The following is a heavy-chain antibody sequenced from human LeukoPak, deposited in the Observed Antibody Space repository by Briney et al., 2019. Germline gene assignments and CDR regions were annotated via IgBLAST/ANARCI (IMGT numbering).Heavy chain of an antibody. CDR3: ARNVTAGFFDF. Sequence: PSETLSLTCAVSGSSITSDYFWGWIRQPPGKGLEWIATIYYSWGTYFNPSLKSRVSISLDASKNQFSLKLTSLTAADTAIYYCARNVTAGFFDFWGQGILVTVSS. D-gene: IGHD1-1*01. CDR2: IYYSWGT. V-gene: IGHV4-38-2*01. J-gene: IGHJ4*02. CDR1: GSSITSDYF.